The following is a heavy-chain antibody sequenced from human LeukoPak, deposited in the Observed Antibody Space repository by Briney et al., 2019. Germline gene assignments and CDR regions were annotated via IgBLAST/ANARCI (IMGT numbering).Heavy chain of an antibody. D-gene: IGHD3-22*01. CDR1: GFTFSNYN. CDR2: TRNKANSYTT. CDR3: ARSGSYEAFDY. V-gene: IGHV3-72*01. J-gene: IGHJ4*02. Sequence: PGGSLRLSCAASGFTFSNYNMRWVRQAPGKGLEWVGRTRNKANSYTTEYAASVKGRFSISRDDSQNSLYLYMNSLQTDDTAVYFCARSGSYEAFDYWGQGTLVAVSS.